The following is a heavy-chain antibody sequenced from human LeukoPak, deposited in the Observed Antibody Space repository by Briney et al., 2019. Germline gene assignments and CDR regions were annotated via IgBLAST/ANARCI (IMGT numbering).Heavy chain of an antibody. CDR2: INPTGGST. V-gene: IGHV1-8*02. CDR3: ATAVDYYGSGSYDY. CDR1: GYTFTGYG. Sequence: ASVKVSCKASGYTFTGYGISWVRQAPGQGLEWMGLINPTGGSTGYAQKFQGRVTMTEDTSTDTAYMELSSLRSEDTAVYYCATAVDYYGSGSYDYWGQGTLVTVSS. D-gene: IGHD3-10*01. J-gene: IGHJ4*02.